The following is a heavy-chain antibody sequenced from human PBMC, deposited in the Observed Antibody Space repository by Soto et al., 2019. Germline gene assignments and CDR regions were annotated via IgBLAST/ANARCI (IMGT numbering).Heavy chain of an antibody. V-gene: IGHV5-51*01. CDR3: ARQSIAARDGMDV. CDR1: GYSFTSYW. J-gene: IGHJ6*02. Sequence: GESLKISCNGSGYSFTSYWIGWLRQMPVKGLEWMGIMYPGDSDTRYSPSFQGQVTISVDKSISTAYLQWSSLKASDTAMYYCARQSIAARDGMDVWGQGMTLTVSS. CDR2: MYPGDSDT. D-gene: IGHD6-6*01.